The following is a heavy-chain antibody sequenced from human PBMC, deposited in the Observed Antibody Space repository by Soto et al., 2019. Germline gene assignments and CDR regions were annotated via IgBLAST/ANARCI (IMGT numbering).Heavy chain of an antibody. CDR2: INPNSGGT. D-gene: IGHD2-8*01. V-gene: IGHV1-2*04. CDR1: GYTFTGYY. J-gene: IGHJ3*02. Sequence: GASVKVSCKASGYTFTGYYMHWVRQAPGQGLEWMGWINPNSGGTNYAQKFQGWVTMTRDTSISTAYMELSRLRSDDTAVYYCAREGCTNGVCYNDAFDIWRQGTMVTVSS. CDR3: AREGCTNGVCYNDAFDI.